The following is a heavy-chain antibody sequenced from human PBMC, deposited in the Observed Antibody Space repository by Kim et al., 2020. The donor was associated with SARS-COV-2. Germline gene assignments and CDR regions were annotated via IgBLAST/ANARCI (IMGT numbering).Heavy chain of an antibody. CDR3: ARAGRQWLLRPIFYYFDY. D-gene: IGHD6-19*01. Sequence: SETLSLTCAVYGGSFSGYYWSWIRQPPGKWLEWIGEINHSGSTNYNPSLKSRVTISVDTSKNQFSLKLSSVTAADTAVYYCARAGRQWLLRPIFYYFDYWGQGTLVTVSS. J-gene: IGHJ4*02. V-gene: IGHV4-34*01. CDR2: INHSGST. CDR1: GGSFSGYY.